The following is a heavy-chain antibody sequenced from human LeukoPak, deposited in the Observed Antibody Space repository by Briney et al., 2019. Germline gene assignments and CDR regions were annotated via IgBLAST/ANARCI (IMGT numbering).Heavy chain of an antibody. CDR2: INHSGST. CDR3: ARAGAGSGYYVDY. Sequence: KSSETLSLTCAVYGGSFSGYYWSWIRQPPGKGLEWIGEINHSGSTNYNPSLKSRVTISVDTSKNQFSLKLSSVTAADTAVYYCARAGAGSGYYVDYWGQGTLVTVSS. V-gene: IGHV4-34*01. D-gene: IGHD3-22*01. J-gene: IGHJ4*02. CDR1: GGSFSGYY.